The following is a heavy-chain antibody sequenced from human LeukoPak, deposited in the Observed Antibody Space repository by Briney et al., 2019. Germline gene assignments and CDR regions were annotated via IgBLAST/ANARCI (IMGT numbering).Heavy chain of an antibody. J-gene: IGHJ4*02. CDR2: IHNSGRT. Sequence: SETLSLTCSVSGGSVCSYYWSWIRQSPGKGLEWIGYIHNSGRTNYNPSLKSRVTGFVDTSMNKVSLRLSSVTAADTAVYYCARHGTISSESYFDYWGQGALVTVSS. D-gene: IGHD1-14*01. V-gene: IGHV4-59*08. CDR1: GGSVCSYY. CDR3: ARHGTISSESYFDY.